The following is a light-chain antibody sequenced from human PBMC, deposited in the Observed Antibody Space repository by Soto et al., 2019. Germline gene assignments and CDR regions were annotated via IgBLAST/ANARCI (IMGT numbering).Light chain of an antibody. J-gene: IGKJ1*01. Sequence: EVVMTQSPATLSVSPGERATLSCRASQSISKNLAWYQQKPGHAPRLLIYGASTRATGIPARFSGSGSGTEFTLTISSLQSEDFAVYYCQQHNNWPPLTFGQGTKVDIK. CDR1: QSISKN. CDR3: QQHNNWPPLT. CDR2: GAS. V-gene: IGKV3-15*01.